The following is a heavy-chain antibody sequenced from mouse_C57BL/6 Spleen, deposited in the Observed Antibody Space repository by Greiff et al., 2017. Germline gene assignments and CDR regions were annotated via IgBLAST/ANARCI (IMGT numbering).Heavy chain of an antibody. CDR1: GYTFTDYY. V-gene: IGHV1-19*01. D-gene: IGHD2-3*01. J-gene: IGHJ3*01. Sequence: EVQLQESGPVLVKPGASVKMSCKASGYTFTDYYMNWVKQSHGKSLEWIGVINPYNGGTSYNQKFKGKATLTVDKSSSTAYMELNSLTSEDSAVYYCARNDGYYVRFAYWGQGTLVTVSA. CDR3: ARNDGYYVRFAY. CDR2: INPYNGGT.